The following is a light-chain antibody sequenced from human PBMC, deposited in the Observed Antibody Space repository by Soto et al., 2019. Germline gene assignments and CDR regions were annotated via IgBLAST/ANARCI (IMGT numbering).Light chain of an antibody. V-gene: IGKV1-8*01. CDR3: QQYYRYPLT. Sequence: AIRMTQSPSSLSASTGDRVTITRRASQGISSYLAWYQQKPGKAPKLVSYAASTLQSGVPSRFRGSGAGTDFTLTISCLKSEDFATYYCQQYYRYPLTFGGGTKVEIK. CDR2: AAS. CDR1: QGISSY. J-gene: IGKJ4*01.